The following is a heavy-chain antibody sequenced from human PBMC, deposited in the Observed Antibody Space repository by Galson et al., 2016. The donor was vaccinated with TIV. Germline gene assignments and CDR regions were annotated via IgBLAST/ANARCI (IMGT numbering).Heavy chain of an antibody. Sequence: NYKPSLQSRVTMSLDTSKNQFSLRLNSVTAADTAVYYCARDATYRSRSWYFDLWGRGTLVTVSS. D-gene: IGHD6-13*01. J-gene: IGHJ2*01. V-gene: IGHV4-4*07. CDR3: ARDATYRSRSWYFDL.